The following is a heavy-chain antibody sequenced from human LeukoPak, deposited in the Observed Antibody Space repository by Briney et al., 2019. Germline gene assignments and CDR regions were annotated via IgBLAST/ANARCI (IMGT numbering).Heavy chain of an antibody. CDR3: ARRISTRRGETCSSTSCYFDY. D-gene: IGHD2-2*01. J-gene: IGHJ4*02. Sequence: SETLSLTCAVSGFSISSGYFWAWIRQSPGKGLEWIGSIFHSGFTYYNPSLKSRITISVDTSKNQFSLRLSSVTAADTAVYYCARRISTRRGETCSSTSCYFDYWGQGTLVTVSS. CDR1: GFSISSGYF. V-gene: IGHV4-38-2*01. CDR2: IFHSGFT.